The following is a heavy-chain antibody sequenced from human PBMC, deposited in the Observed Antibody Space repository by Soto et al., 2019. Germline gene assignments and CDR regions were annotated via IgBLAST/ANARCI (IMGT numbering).Heavy chain of an antibody. J-gene: IGHJ1*01. CDR1: GDSVSSNSAA. CDR2: TYYRSKWYN. D-gene: IGHD6-13*01. Sequence: SQTLSLTCAISGDSVSSNSAAWNWIRQSPSRGLEWLGRTYYRSKWYNDYAVSVKSRITINPDTSKNQFSLQLNSVTPEDTAVYYCARAVNDPIAAANKYFQHWGQGTLVTVSS. V-gene: IGHV6-1*01. CDR3: ARAVNDPIAAANKYFQH.